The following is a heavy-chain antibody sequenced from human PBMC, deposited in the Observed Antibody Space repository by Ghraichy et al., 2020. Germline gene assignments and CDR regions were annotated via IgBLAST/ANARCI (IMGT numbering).Heavy chain of an antibody. CDR3: ARPRRGYSGYDRYDAFDL. D-gene: IGHD5-12*01. V-gene: IGHV5-51*01. CDR1: GYRFSRYW. CDR2: IYPDDSDT. Sequence: GQSLNISCRGSGYRFSRYWIGWVRQMPGKGLEWMGVIYPDDSDTTYSPSFQGQVTLSADKSISTAYLQWNSLKASDTAMYYCARPRRGYSGYDRYDAFDLWGQGTMVTVSP. J-gene: IGHJ3*01.